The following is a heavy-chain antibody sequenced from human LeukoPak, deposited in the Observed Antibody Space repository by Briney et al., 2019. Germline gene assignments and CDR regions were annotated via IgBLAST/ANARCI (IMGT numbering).Heavy chain of an antibody. CDR1: GGSISSSGYY. CDR2: IYTSGST. CDR3: ARISPSICSNTSCQDY. V-gene: IGHV4-61*02. J-gene: IGHJ4*02. D-gene: IGHD2-2*01. Sequence: PSETLSLTCTVSGGSISSSGYYWSWIRQPAGKGLEWIGRIYTSGSTNHNPSLKSRVTISVDTSKNQFSLKLTSVTAADTAVYYCARISPSICSNTSCQDYWGQGTLVTVSS.